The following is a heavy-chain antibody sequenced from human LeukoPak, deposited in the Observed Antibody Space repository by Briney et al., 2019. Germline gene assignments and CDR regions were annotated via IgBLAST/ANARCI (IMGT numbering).Heavy chain of an antibody. J-gene: IGHJ6*04. Sequence: GGSLRLSCAASGFTFSNAWMSWVRQAPGKGLEWVGRTKSKTDGGTTDYAAPVKGRFTISRDDSKNTLYLQMNSLKNEDTAVFYCTTDTLGYCSSTSCYGSYYYYYYGMDVWGKGTTVTVSS. CDR3: TTDTLGYCSSTSCYGSYYYYYYGMDV. V-gene: IGHV3-15*01. CDR2: TKSKTDGGTT. D-gene: IGHD2-2*01. CDR1: GFTFSNAW.